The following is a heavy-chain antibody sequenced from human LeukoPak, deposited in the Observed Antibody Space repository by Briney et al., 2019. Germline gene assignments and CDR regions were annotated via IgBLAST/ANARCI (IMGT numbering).Heavy chain of an antibody. V-gene: IGHV3-48*03. D-gene: IGHD3-22*01. CDR2: ISSSGSAI. J-gene: IGHJ4*02. CDR1: GFSFISYE. CDR3: TRDLIVADY. Sequence: PGGSLRLSCAASGFSFISYEMNWVRQAPGKGLHWVSYISSSGSAIYHADSVKGRFTISRDNAKNPLYLQMNSLRAEDTGVYYCTRDLIVADYWGQGTLVTVSS.